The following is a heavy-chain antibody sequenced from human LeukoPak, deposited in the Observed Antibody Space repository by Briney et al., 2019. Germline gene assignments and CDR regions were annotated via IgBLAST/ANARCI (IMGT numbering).Heavy chain of an antibody. Sequence: QSGGSLRLSCAASGFAFSNYAMYWVRQAPGKGLKWVAIISYDGSNKYYADSVKGRFTISRDNSKNTLYLQMNSLRAEDTAVYYCAKDVWFIYYYYGMDVWGQGTTVTVSS. CDR1: GFAFSNYA. D-gene: IGHD3-9*01. CDR3: AKDVWFIYYYYGMDV. CDR2: ISYDGSNK. V-gene: IGHV3-30-3*01. J-gene: IGHJ6*02.